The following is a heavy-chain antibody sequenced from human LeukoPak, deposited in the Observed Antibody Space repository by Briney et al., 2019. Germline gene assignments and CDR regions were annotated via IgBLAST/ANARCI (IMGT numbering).Heavy chain of an antibody. CDR3: AKDGLWFGAFWFDS. Sequence: PGGSLRLSCAASGFTFRDYGMHWVRQAPGKGLEWVTFIRNEGSKKYYTDSVKGRFTISRDNSKNTLYLQMNSLRAEDTAVYYCAKDGLWFGAFWFDSWGREPRVSV. CDR1: GFTFRDYG. V-gene: IGHV3-30*02. D-gene: IGHD3-10*01. CDR2: IRNEGSKK. J-gene: IGHJ5*02.